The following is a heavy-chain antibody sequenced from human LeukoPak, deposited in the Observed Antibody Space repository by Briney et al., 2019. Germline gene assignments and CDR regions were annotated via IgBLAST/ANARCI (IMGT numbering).Heavy chain of an antibody. J-gene: IGHJ4*02. V-gene: IGHV3-49*04. CDR3: TRSLTGSPFDY. Sequence: GSLRLSCSASGFTFDNYVMSWVRQAPGKGLEWISLIRSKVYGGTTEYAASVQGRFSISRGDSKSIAYLQMNSLETDDTAVYYCTRSLTGSPFDYWGLGTLVTVSS. CDR1: GFTFDNYV. D-gene: IGHD7-27*01. CDR2: IRSKVYGGTT.